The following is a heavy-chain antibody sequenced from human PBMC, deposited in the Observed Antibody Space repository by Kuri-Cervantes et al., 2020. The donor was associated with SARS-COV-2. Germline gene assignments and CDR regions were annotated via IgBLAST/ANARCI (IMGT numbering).Heavy chain of an antibody. V-gene: IGHV3-7*04. D-gene: IGHD2-15*01. CDR3: AREDVVPATLRGYYYNNGMDV. Sequence: GESLKISCAASGFTFTSYWMSWVRQAPGKGLEWVANIKPDGSDKYYVDSVKGRFTISRDNAKNSLYLQMNSLRPEDKAVYYCAREDVVPATLRGYYYNNGMDVWGQGTTVTVSS. J-gene: IGHJ6*02. CDR2: IKPDGSDK. CDR1: GFTFTSYW.